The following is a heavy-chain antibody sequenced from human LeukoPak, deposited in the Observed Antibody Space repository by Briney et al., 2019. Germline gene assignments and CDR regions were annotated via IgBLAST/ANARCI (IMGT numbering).Heavy chain of an antibody. J-gene: IGHJ6*03. CDR2: IYSGGST. CDR3: ASVVAYYYYMDV. Sequence: GGSLRLSCAASGFTVSSNYMGWVRQAPGKGLEWVSVIYSGGSTYYADSVKGRFTISRDNSKNTLYLQMNSLRAEDTAVYYCASVVAYYYYMDVWGKGTTVTISS. D-gene: IGHD2-15*01. V-gene: IGHV3-66*01. CDR1: GFTVSSNY.